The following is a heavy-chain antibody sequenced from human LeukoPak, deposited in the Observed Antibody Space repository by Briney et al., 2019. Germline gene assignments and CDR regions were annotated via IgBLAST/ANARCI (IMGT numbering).Heavy chain of an antibody. CDR3: ASQAYSGYDYTLFYFDY. CDR1: GYTFSDYY. Sequence: GGSLRLSCAASGYTFSDYYMSWIRLAPGKGLEWVSYISSSSSYTNYADSVKSRFTISRDNAKNSLYLQMNSLRAEDTAVYYCASQAYSGYDYTLFYFDYWGQGTLVTVSS. J-gene: IGHJ4*02. CDR2: ISSSSSYT. D-gene: IGHD5-12*01. V-gene: IGHV3-11*06.